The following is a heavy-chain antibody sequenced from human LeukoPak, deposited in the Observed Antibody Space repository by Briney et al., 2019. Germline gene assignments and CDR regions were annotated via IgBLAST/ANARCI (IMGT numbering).Heavy chain of an antibody. CDR1: ALSFNAYA. CDR3: AKGQLWDPSFDY. CDR2: ASASGVST. Sequence: PGGSMRLSCVASALSFNAYAMTWIRQPPGKGLEWVSTASASGVSTFYADSVKGRFTISRDNSKNTLYQQMNSLRAEDTAVYYCAKGQLWDPSFDYWGQGTLVTVSS. V-gene: IGHV3-23*01. J-gene: IGHJ4*02. D-gene: IGHD5-18*01.